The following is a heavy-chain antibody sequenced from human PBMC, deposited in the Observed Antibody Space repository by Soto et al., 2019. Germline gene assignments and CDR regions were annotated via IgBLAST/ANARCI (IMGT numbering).Heavy chain of an antibody. Sequence: SETLSLTCTVSGGSISSGGYYWSWIRQHPGKGLEWIGYIYYSGSTYYNPSLKSRVTISVDTSKNQFSLKLSSVTAADTAAYYCARDGEGGSNWNEKPNWFDPWGQGTLVTVSS. J-gene: IGHJ5*02. CDR2: IYYSGST. V-gene: IGHV4-31*03. CDR3: ARDGEGGSNWNEKPNWFDP. D-gene: IGHD1-20*01. CDR1: GGSISSGGYY.